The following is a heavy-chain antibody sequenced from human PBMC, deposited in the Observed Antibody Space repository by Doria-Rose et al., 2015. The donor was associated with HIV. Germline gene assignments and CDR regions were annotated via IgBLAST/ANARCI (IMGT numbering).Heavy chain of an antibody. Sequence: QVQLQESGPGLVKPSETLSLTCSVSGGSISHYYWSWIRQPPGKGLEYIGDIFYTGSANYSTSLKSRVSISIDTSKNKFSLGLSSVTAADTAVYYCARVLSGTYDYWGQGTLVTVSS. D-gene: IGHD1-26*01. J-gene: IGHJ4*02. CDR3: ARVLSGTYDY. CDR2: IFYTGSA. V-gene: IGHV4-59*01. CDR1: GGSISHYY.